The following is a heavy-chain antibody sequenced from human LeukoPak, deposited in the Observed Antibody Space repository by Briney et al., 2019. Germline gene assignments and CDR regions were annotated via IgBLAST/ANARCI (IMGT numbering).Heavy chain of an antibody. CDR3: ARDRGYCSGGSCYEDAFDI. J-gene: IGHJ3*02. CDR1: GGTFSSYA. D-gene: IGHD2-15*01. V-gene: IGHV1-2*02. CDR2: INPNSGGT. Sequence: ASVKVSCKASGGTFSSYAISWVRQAPGQGLEWMGWINPNSGGTNYAQKFQGRVTMTRDTSISTAYMELSRLRSDDTAVYYCARDRGYCSGGSCYEDAFDIWGQGTMVTVSS.